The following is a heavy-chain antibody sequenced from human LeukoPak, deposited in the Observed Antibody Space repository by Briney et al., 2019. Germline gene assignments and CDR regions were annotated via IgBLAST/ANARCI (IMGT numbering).Heavy chain of an antibody. CDR2: IDPSDSYT. J-gene: IGHJ4*02. CDR3: ARDGDYGTGSYYRGCIDS. Sequence: PGGSLRLSCKGSGYSFTSYWMSWVRQMPGKGLEWMGRIDPSDSYTNYSPSFQGHVTISADKSISTAYLQWSSLKDSDTAMYYCARDGDYGTGSYYRGCIDSWGQGTPVTVSP. D-gene: IGHD3-10*01. CDR1: GYSFTSYW. V-gene: IGHV5-10-1*01.